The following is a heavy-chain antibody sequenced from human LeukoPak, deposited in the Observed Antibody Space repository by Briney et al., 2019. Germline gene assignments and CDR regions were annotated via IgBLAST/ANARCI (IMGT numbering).Heavy chain of an antibody. CDR2: ISYDGSSK. CDR1: GFNFNSYA. CDR3: ARGMLQYLESSKSPFDY. Sequence: GGSLRLSCAASGFNFNSYAMHWVRQAPGKGLEWVALISYDGSSKYYADSVKGRFTISRDSSKNTVDLQINSLRAEDTALYFCARGMLQYLESSKSPFDYWGQGTLVTVSS. J-gene: IGHJ4*02. V-gene: IGHV3-30*04. D-gene: IGHD3-3*01.